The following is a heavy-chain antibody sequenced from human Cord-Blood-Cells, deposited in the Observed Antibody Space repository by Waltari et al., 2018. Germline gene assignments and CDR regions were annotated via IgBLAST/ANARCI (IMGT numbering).Heavy chain of an antibody. Sequence: QVQLQESGPGLVKPSETLSLTCAVSGYSISSGYYWGWIRPPPGKGLEWIGSIYHSGSTYYNPSLKSRVTISVDTSKNQFSLKLSSVTAADTAVYYCARGLRVVGATRVYYFDYWGQGTLVTVSS. V-gene: IGHV4-38-2*01. D-gene: IGHD1-26*01. J-gene: IGHJ4*02. CDR2: IYHSGST. CDR3: ARGLRVVGATRVYYFDY. CDR1: GYSISSGYY.